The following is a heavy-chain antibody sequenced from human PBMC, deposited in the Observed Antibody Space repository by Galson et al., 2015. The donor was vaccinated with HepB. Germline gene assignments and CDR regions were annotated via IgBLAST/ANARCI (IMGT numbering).Heavy chain of an antibody. D-gene: IGHD2-21*01. J-gene: IGHJ4*02. CDR2: IYPSGAT. Sequence: SLRLSCAVSGFRVSESFLSWVRQVPGRGLEYVSDIYPSGATYYRDSVRGRFTMSRDAFQTSLSPQVNHLRVEDTAIYFCARESNCAYDSWGTGTLVTVSS. CDR3: ARESNCAYDS. CDR1: GFRVSESF. V-gene: IGHV3-53*01.